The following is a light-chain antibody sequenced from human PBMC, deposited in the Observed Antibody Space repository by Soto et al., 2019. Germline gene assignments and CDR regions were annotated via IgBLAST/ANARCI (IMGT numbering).Light chain of an antibody. V-gene: IGKV1-39*01. Sequence: DIQMTQSPSSLSASIGDRVTITCRASQTISSYLNWYQQKPGKAPKLLIYAASTLQSGVPSRFSGSGSGTDFRLTINNLQPEDFATYYCQQSYSTPRTFGQGTKVDIK. J-gene: IGKJ1*01. CDR3: QQSYSTPRT. CDR2: AAS. CDR1: QTISSY.